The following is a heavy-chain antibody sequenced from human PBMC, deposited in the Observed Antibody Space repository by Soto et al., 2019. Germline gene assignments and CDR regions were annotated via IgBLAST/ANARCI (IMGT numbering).Heavy chain of an antibody. D-gene: IGHD2-15*01. CDR3: ARFVGGAYGMDV. V-gene: IGHV1-3*04. Sequence: ASVKVSCKASGYTFTSYTMHWVRQAPGQRLEWMGWINTVNGNTKYSQNYQGRVTITRDTSANTAYLELSSLRSEDTAVYYCARFVGGAYGMDVWGQGTTVTVSS. CDR1: GYTFTSYT. CDR2: INTVNGNT. J-gene: IGHJ6*02.